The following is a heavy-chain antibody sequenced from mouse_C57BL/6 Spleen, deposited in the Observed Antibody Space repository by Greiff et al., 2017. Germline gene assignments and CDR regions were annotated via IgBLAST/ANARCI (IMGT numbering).Heavy chain of an antibody. CDR3: TRDKLFSGYFDV. J-gene: IGHJ1*03. Sequence: EVMLVESGAGLVKPGGSLKLSCAASGFTFSSYAMSWVRQTPEKRLEWVAYISSGGDYIYYADTVKGRFTISRDNARNTLYLQMSSLKSEETAMYYCTRDKLFSGYFDVGGTGTTVTVSS. CDR2: ISSGGDYI. CDR1: GFTFSSYA. V-gene: IGHV5-9-1*02.